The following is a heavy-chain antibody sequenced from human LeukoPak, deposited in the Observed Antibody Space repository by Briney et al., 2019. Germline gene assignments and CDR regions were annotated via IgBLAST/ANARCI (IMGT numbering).Heavy chain of an antibody. V-gene: IGHV3-23*01. J-gene: IGHJ6*03. D-gene: IGHD3-10*01. CDR1: GFTFNNYA. Sequence: GGSLRLSCTASGFTFNNYAMTWVRQAPGKGLEWVSAITGSGASTNYADSVKGRFTISRDNSKNTIYLQMNSLRAEDTAVYYCARSAPTVRGVIESIYMDVWGKGTTVTVSS. CDR3: ARSAPTVRGVIESIYMDV. CDR2: ITGSGAST.